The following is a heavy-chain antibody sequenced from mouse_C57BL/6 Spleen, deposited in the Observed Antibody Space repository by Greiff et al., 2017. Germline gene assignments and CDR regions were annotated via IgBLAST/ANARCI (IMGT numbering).Heavy chain of an antibody. CDR2: ISDGGSYT. Sequence: EVQLQESGGGLVKPGGSLKLSCAASGFTFSSYAMSWVRQTPEKRLEWVATISDGGSYTYYPDNVKGRFTISRDNAKNNLYLQMSHLKSEDTAMYYCARDGDYALFAYWGQGTLVTVSA. CDR1: GFTFSSYA. V-gene: IGHV5-4*01. J-gene: IGHJ3*01. D-gene: IGHD2-4*01. CDR3: ARDGDYALFAY.